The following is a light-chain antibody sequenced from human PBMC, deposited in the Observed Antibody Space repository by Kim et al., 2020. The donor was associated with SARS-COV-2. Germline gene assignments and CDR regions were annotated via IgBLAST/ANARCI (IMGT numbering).Light chain of an antibody. CDR1: QDIGRY. Sequence: IQLTQSPSSLSASVGDRVTITCRASQDIGRYLAWYQQTPGKAPKLLISEASSLRGGVPSRISASGSGTDFTLTVNNVQPEDFATYFCQQLNSYPYNFGQGTKVDIK. J-gene: IGKJ2*01. CDR2: EAS. V-gene: IGKV1-9*01. CDR3: QQLNSYPYN.